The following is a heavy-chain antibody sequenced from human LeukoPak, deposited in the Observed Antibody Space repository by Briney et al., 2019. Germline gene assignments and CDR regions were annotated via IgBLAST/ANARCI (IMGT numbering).Heavy chain of an antibody. CDR1: GFTFTSYW. V-gene: IGHV3-74*01. Sequence: PGGSLRLSCAASGFTFTSYWIHWVRQAPGKGLVWVSRINSDGSSASYADSVKGRFTISRDNAKNTLYLQMNSLRAEDTAVYYCAVGAAGLDYWGQGTLVTVSS. J-gene: IGHJ4*02. CDR2: INSDGSSA. CDR3: AVGAAGLDY. D-gene: IGHD6-13*01.